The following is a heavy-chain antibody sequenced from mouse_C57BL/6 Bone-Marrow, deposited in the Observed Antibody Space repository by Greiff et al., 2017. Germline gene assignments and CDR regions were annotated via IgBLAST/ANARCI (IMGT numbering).Heavy chain of an antibody. CDR3: ETKGITTVVARYAMDY. CDR1: GYTFTSYW. Sequence: QVQLQQPGAELVRPGTSVKLSCKASGYTFTSYWMHWVKQRPGQGLEWIGVIDPSDSYTNYNQKFKGKATLTVDTSSSTAYMQLSSLTSEDSAVYYCETKGITTVVARYAMDYWGQGTSVTVSS. V-gene: IGHV1-59*01. D-gene: IGHD1-1*01. J-gene: IGHJ4*01. CDR2: IDPSDSYT.